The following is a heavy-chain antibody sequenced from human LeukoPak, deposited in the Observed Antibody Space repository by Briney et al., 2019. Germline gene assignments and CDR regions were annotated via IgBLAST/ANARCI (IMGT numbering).Heavy chain of an antibody. CDR1: GGSISSSSYY. D-gene: IGHD4-17*01. Sequence: SKTLSLACTVSGGSISSSSYYWGWIRQPPGKGLEWIGSIYYSGSTYYNPSLKSRVTISVDTSKNQFSLKLSSVTAADTAVYYCARGDYGDYSWFDPWGQGTLVTVSS. CDR3: ARGDYGDYSWFDP. CDR2: IYYSGST. V-gene: IGHV4-39*01. J-gene: IGHJ5*02.